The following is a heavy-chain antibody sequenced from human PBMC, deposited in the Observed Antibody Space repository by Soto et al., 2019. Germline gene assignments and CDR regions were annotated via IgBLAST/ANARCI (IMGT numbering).Heavy chain of an antibody. Sequence: KFQGRVTITRDTSASTAYMELSSLRSEDTAVYYCARSYSSGWYYFDYWGQGTLVTVSS. J-gene: IGHJ4*02. CDR3: ARSYSSGWYYFDY. D-gene: IGHD6-19*01. V-gene: IGHV1-3*01.